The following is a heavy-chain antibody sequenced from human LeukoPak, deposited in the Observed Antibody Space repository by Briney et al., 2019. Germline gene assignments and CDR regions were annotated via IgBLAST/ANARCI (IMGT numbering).Heavy chain of an antibody. CDR1: GGSFSGYY. V-gene: IGHV4-34*01. CDR2: INHSGST. D-gene: IGHD3-9*01. J-gene: IGHJ4*02. CDR3: ARGRNDILTGYYGAY. Sequence: NPSETLSLTCAVYGGSFSGYYWSWIRQPPGKGLEWIGEINHSGSTNYNPSLKSRVTISVDTSKNQFSLKLSSVTAADTAVYYCARGRNDILTGYYGAYWGQGTLVTVSS.